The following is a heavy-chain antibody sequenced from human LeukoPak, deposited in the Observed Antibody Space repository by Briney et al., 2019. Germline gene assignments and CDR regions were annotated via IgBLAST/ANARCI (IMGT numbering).Heavy chain of an antibody. Sequence: GGSLRLSCAASGFTFSDYCMSWVRQAPGKGLEWVSFISGSSSDISYADSVKGRFTISRDNAKNSLYLQMNSLRAEDTAVYYCARRGYDILTGYPYFDYWGQGTLVTVSS. CDR2: ISGSSSDI. CDR3: ARRGYDILTGYPYFDY. CDR1: GFTFSDYC. D-gene: IGHD3-9*01. J-gene: IGHJ4*02. V-gene: IGHV3-11*04.